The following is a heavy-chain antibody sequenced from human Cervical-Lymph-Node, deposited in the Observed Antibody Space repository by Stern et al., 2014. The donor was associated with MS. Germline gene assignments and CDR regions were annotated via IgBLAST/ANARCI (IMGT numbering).Heavy chain of an antibody. CDR2: INPSGGST. CDR3: ARSYYDSSGSPWAFDY. J-gene: IGHJ4*02. CDR1: GYTFTSYY. D-gene: IGHD3-22*01. Sequence: QVQPVQSGAEVKKPGASVKVSCKASGYTFTSYYMHWVRQAPGQGIEWIGLINPSGGSTSYAQKFQGRVTMTRDTSTSTVYMELSSLRSEDTAVYYCARSYYDSSGSPWAFDYWGQGTLVTVSS. V-gene: IGHV1-46*03.